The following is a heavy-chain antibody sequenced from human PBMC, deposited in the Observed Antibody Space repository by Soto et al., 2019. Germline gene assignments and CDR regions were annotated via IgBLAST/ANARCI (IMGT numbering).Heavy chain of an antibody. D-gene: IGHD2-2*01. Sequence: SEILSLTCTVSGGSVSSGSYYWSWIRQPPGKGLEWIGYIYYSGSTNYNPSLKSRVTISVDTSKNQFSLKLSSVTAADTAVYYCARALGYCSSTSCYALRPDDWFDPWGQGTLVTVSS. J-gene: IGHJ5*02. CDR3: ARALGYCSSTSCYALRPDDWFDP. CDR1: GGSVSSGSYY. CDR2: IYYSGST. V-gene: IGHV4-61*01.